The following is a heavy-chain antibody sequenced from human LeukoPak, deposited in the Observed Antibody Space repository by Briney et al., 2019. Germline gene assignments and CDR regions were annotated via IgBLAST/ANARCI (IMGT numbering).Heavy chain of an antibody. CDR1: GGSICSGGYS. Sequence: SQTLSLTCAVSGGSICSGGYSWSWIRQPPGKGLEWIGYIYHSGSTYYNPSLKSRVTISVDRSKNQFSLKLSSVTAADTAVYYCARSLYDYVWGSYRFDYWGQGTLVTVSS. D-gene: IGHD3-16*02. CDR2: IYHSGST. J-gene: IGHJ4*02. V-gene: IGHV4-30-2*01. CDR3: ARSLYDYVWGSYRFDY.